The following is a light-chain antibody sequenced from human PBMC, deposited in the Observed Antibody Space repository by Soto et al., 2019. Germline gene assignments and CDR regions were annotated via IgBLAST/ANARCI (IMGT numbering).Light chain of an antibody. J-gene: IGKJ3*01. Sequence: DIQMTQSPSTLSASVGDRVTITWRASQSISSWLAWYQQKPGKAPKLLIYKASSLESGVPSRFSGSGSGTEFTLTISSLQPDDFATYYCQQYNSYLFTFGPGTKVDIK. CDR3: QQYNSYLFT. V-gene: IGKV1-5*03. CDR1: QSISSW. CDR2: KAS.